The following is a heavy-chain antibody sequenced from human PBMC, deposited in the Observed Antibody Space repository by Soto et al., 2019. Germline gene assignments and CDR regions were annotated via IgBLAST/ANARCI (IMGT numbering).Heavy chain of an antibody. CDR2: INAGNGNT. CDR1: GYTFTSYA. V-gene: IGHV1-3*01. Sequence: ASVKVSCKASGYTFTSYAMHWVRQAPGQRLEWMGWINAGNGNTKYSQKFQGRDTITRDTSTSTVYTELSSLRSEDTAVYYCARIVVRGGPNNWFDPWGQGTLVTVSS. J-gene: IGHJ5*02. D-gene: IGHD3-22*01. CDR3: ARIVVRGGPNNWFDP.